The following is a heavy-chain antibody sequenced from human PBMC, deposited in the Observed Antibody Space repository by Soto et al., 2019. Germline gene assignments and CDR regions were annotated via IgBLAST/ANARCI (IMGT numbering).Heavy chain of an antibody. Sequence: ASVKVSRKASGCTFSSYAISWVRQAPRQGLEWMGGIIPIFGTANYAQKFQGRVTITADESTSTAYMELSSLRSEDTAVYYCARGRDIRPWARGSGSYYDLDYWGQGTLVTVSS. V-gene: IGHV1-69*13. CDR1: GCTFSSYA. CDR3: ARGRDIRPWARGSGSYYDLDY. D-gene: IGHD1-26*01. CDR2: IIPIFGTA. J-gene: IGHJ4*02.